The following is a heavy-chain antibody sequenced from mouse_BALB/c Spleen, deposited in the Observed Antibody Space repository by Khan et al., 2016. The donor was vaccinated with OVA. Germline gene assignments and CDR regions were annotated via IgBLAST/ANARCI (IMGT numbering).Heavy chain of an antibody. CDR3: ARPPFFSYVMVY. Sequence: QIQLVQSGPELKKPGETVKISCKASGYTFKNHGMNWVKQAPGKGLKWMGWINTYTGEPTYVEDFKGRFAFSLETSASTAYLPIHNLKNEDTATYFCARPPFFSYVMVYWGQGTSVTVAS. CDR2: INTYTGEP. V-gene: IGHV9-3-1*01. J-gene: IGHJ4*01. CDR1: GYTFKNHG.